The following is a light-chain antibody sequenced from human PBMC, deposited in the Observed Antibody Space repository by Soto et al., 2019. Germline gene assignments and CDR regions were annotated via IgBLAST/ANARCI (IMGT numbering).Light chain of an antibody. J-gene: IGLJ2*01. Sequence: QSVLTQPRSVSGSPGQSVTISCTGTSSDVGGYNYVSWYQQHPGKAPKLMIYDVSKRPSGVPDRFSGYKSGNTASLTISGLQTEDEDDYYCCSYAGSCTLVVFGGGTKLTVL. CDR2: DVS. CDR3: CSYAGSCTLVV. V-gene: IGLV2-11*01. CDR1: SSDVGGYNY.